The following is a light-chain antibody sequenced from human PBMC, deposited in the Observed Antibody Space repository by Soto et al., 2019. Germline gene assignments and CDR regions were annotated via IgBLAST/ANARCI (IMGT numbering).Light chain of an antibody. V-gene: IGLV1-44*01. CDR3: AAWDDSLNGVV. J-gene: IGLJ2*01. CDR2: SNN. Sequence: QAVVTQPPSASGTPGQRVTISCSGSSSNIGSKTVNWYQQLPGTAPKLLIYSNNQRPSGVPDRFSGSKSGTSASLAISGLQSEDEADYYSAAWDDSLNGVVFGGGTKLTVL. CDR1: SSNIGSKT.